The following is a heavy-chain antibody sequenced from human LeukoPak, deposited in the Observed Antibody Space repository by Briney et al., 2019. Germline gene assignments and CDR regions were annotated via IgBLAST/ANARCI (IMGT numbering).Heavy chain of an antibody. CDR1: GYTLTELS. CDR3: ATVKGIAAAGDWFDP. V-gene: IGHV1-24*01. CDR2: LDPEDGET. Sequence: GASVKVSCKVSGYTLTELSMHWVRQAPGKGLEWMGGLDPEDGETIYAQKFQGRVTMTEDTSTDTAYMELSSLRSEDTAVYYCATVKGIAAAGDWFDPWGQGTLVTVSS. J-gene: IGHJ5*02. D-gene: IGHD6-13*01.